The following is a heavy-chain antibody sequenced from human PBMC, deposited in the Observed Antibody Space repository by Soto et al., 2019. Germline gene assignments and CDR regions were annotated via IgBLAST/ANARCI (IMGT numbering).Heavy chain of an antibody. V-gene: IGHV4-59*12. Sequence: SETLSLTCTVSGGSISSYYWSWVRQPPGKGLEWIGEIYHSGSTNYNPSLKSRVTISVDKSKNQFSLKLSSVTAADTAVYYCARLTRTRYYYYYGMDVWGQGTTVTVSS. D-gene: IGHD2-2*01. CDR3: ARLTRTRYYYYYGMDV. CDR1: GGSISSYY. J-gene: IGHJ6*02. CDR2: IYHSGST.